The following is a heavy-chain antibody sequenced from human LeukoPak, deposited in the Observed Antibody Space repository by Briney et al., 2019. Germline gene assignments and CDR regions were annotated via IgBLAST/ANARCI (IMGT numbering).Heavy chain of an antibody. CDR2: INHSGST. J-gene: IGHJ4*02. CDR3: ARGGMGGLLWFGESHSPSPYFDY. V-gene: IGHV4-34*01. D-gene: IGHD3-10*01. Sequence: KTSETLSLTCAVYGGSFSGYYWSWIRQPPGKGLEWIGEINHSGSTNYNPSLKSRVTISVDTSKNQFSLKLSSVTAADTAVYYCARGGMGGLLWFGESHSPSPYFDYWGQGTLVTVSS. CDR1: GGSFSGYY.